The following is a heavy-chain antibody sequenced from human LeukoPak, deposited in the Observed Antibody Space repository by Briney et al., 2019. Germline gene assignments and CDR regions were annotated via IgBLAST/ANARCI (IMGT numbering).Heavy chain of an antibody. CDR1: GFTFSSYE. D-gene: IGHD6-13*01. J-gene: IGHJ4*02. CDR3: ATDCGSSCFDY. V-gene: IGHV3-48*03. Sequence: GGSLRLSCAASGFTFSSYEMNWVRQAPGKGLEWVSYISSSGTTIYYTDSVKGRFTISRDNAKNSLYLQMSSLRAEDTAVYYYATDCGSSCFDYWGQGTLVTVSS. CDR2: ISSSGTTI.